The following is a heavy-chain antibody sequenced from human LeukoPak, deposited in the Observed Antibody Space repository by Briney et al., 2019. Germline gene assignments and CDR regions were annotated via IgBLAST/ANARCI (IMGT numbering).Heavy chain of an antibody. CDR2: ISSSSSYL. V-gene: IGHV3-21*01. D-gene: IGHD6-19*01. CDR1: GFTFSSYS. J-gene: IGHJ5*02. Sequence: GGSLRLSCAASGFTFSSYSMNWVRQAPGKGLEWVSSISSSSSYLYYADSVKGRFTISRDNAKNSLYLQMNSLRAEDTAVYYCARDYSSGWYTENWFDPWGQGTLVTVSS. CDR3: ARDYSSGWYTENWFDP.